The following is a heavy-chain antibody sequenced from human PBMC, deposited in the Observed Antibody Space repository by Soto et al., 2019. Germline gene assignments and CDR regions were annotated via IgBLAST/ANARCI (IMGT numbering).Heavy chain of an antibody. CDR2: IYYSGST. CDR1: GGSISSSSYY. CDR3: ARLEANRYGDYVMTFDY. D-gene: IGHD4-17*01. Sequence: SETPSLTCTVSGGSISSSSYYWGWIRQPPGKGLEWIGSIYYSGSTYYNPSLKSRVTISVDTSKNQFSLKLSSVTAADTAVYYCARLEANRYGDYVMTFDYWGQGTLVTVSS. V-gene: IGHV4-39*01. J-gene: IGHJ4*02.